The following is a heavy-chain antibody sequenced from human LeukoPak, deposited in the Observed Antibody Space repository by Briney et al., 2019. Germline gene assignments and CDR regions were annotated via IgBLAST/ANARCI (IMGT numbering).Heavy chain of an antibody. V-gene: IGHV1-2*02. J-gene: IGHJ4*02. CDR3: ARAHEYYYDSSGYSPFDY. D-gene: IGHD3-22*01. Sequence: ASVKVSCKASGYTFTGYYMHWVRQAPGQGLEWMGWINPNSGGTNYAQKFQGRVTMTRDTSISTAYMELSRLRSDDTAVYYCARAHEYYYDSSGYSPFDYWGQGTLVTVSS. CDR2: INPNSGGT. CDR1: GYTFTGYY.